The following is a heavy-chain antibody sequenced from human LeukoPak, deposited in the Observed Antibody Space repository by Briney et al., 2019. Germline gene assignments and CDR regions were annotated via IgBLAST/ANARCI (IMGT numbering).Heavy chain of an antibody. D-gene: IGHD1-7*01. Sequence: GGSLRLSCAASGFTFSDYAMHWVRQAPGKGLEWVAVISKDGSDKYYPGSVRGRFTISRDNSKNTIYLQMDSLRAEDTAIYYCARDYWWNYDYWGQGTLVTGSS. CDR3: ARDYWWNYDY. CDR1: GFTFSDYA. CDR2: ISKDGSDK. V-gene: IGHV3-30-3*01. J-gene: IGHJ4*02.